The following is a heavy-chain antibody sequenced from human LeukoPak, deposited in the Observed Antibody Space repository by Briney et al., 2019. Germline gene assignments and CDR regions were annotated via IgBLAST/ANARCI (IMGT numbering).Heavy chain of an antibody. Sequence: SETLSLTCTVSGGSISSYYWSWIRQPAGKGLEWIGRIYTNGSTNYNPSLKSRVTMSVDTSKNQFSLKLSSVTAADTAVYYCARDLVRSGWSAGFGYWGQGTLVTVSS. V-gene: IGHV4-4*07. J-gene: IGHJ4*02. CDR3: ARDLVRSGWSAGFGY. CDR2: IYTNGST. CDR1: GGSISSYY. D-gene: IGHD6-19*01.